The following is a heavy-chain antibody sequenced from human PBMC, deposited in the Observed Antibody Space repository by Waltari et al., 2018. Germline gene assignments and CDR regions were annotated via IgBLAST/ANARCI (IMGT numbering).Heavy chain of an antibody. V-gene: IGHV1-24*01. CDR3: ATGGSVSIPNGLYYYYVMDV. D-gene: IGHD2-21*01. Sequence: QVQLVQSGAEVKKPGASVKVSCKVSGYTLPELSMHWVRPAPGKGLEWMGGFYPADGETFYAQKFQGRVTMTEDTSTDTAYMELSILSSEDTAVYYCATGGSVSIPNGLYYYYVMDVLGQGTTVTFSS. CDR2: FYPADGET. J-gene: IGHJ6*02. CDR1: GYTLPELS.